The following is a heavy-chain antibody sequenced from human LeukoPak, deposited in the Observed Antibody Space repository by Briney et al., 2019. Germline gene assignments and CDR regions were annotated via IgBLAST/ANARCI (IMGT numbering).Heavy chain of an antibody. J-gene: IGHJ4*02. CDR1: GFTFSSYA. V-gene: IGHV3-23*01. CDR2: ISGSGGST. D-gene: IGHD6-19*01. Sequence: AGGSLRLSCAASGFTFSSYAMSWVRQAPGKGLEWVSAISGSGGSTYYADSVKGRFTISRDNSKITLSLQMNSLGAEDTAVYYCAKLQWLAYWGQGTLVTVSS. CDR3: AKLQWLAY.